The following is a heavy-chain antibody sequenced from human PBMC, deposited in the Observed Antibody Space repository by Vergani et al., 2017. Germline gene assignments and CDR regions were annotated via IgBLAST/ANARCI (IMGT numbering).Heavy chain of an antibody. J-gene: IGHJ6*02. V-gene: IGHV5-51*01. CDR1: GYSFTSYW. Sequence: EVQLVQSGAEVKKPGESLKISCKGSGYSFTSYWIGWVRQMPGKGLEWMGIIYPGASDTRYSPSFQGQVTISADKSISTAYLQWSSLKASDTAMYYCARLVYSSSANYYYYYGMDVWGQGTTVTVSS. D-gene: IGHD6-13*01. CDR3: ARLVYSSSANYYYYYGMDV. CDR2: IYPGASDT.